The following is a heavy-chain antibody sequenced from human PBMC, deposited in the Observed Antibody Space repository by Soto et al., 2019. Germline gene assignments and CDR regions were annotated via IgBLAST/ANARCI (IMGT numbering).Heavy chain of an antibody. J-gene: IGHJ3*02. Sequence: QVQLVQSGAEVKKPGASVKVSCKASGYTFTGYYMHWVRQAPGQGLEWMGWINPNSGGTNYAQKFQGWVTMTRDTSISTAYMELSRLRSDDTAVYYCARTRGSGSPLDDFDIWGQVTMVTVAS. CDR3: ARTRGSGSPLDDFDI. D-gene: IGHD1-26*01. CDR2: INPNSGGT. CDR1: GYTFTGYY. V-gene: IGHV1-2*04.